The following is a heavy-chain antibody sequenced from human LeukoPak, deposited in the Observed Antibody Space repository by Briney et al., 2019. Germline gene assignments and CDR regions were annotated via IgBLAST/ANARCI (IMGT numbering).Heavy chain of an antibody. J-gene: IGHJ4*02. CDR3: AKGPRMVRGVPFDY. Sequence: GGSLRLSCAASGIIFSSAWMVWVRQAPGKGLEWVGHIKRESDGGTADYAAPVKGRFIISRDDSKNTVWLQMNSLRAEDTAVYYCAKGPRMVRGVPFDYWGQGTLVTVSS. D-gene: IGHD3-10*01. CDR2: IKRESDGGTA. V-gene: IGHV3-15*01. CDR1: GIIFSSAW.